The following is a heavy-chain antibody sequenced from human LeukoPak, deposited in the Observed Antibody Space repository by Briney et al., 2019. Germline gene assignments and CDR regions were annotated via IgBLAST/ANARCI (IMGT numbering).Heavy chain of an antibody. V-gene: IGHV1-2*02. CDR2: INTKSGGT. J-gene: IGHJ4*02. D-gene: IGHD6-19*01. CDR1: GYTFTGYY. Sequence: ASVTVSFKGSGYTFTGYYMHWVRQAPGQGLEGMGWINTKSGGTNYPQKFQATVTMTTSTSIITAYMDLSRLRSDATSLYYCPRVVALAVTDLDYWGQGTLVTVSS. CDR3: PRVVALAVTDLDY.